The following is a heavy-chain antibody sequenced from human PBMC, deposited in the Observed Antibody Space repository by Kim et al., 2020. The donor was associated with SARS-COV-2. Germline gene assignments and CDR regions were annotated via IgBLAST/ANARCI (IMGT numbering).Heavy chain of an antibody. CDR3: GKCSAVNCLAYYFDT. CDR1: GFTFSNYG. V-gene: IGHV3-23*01. CDR2: ISDSGSRK. D-gene: IGHD2-15*01. Sequence: GGSLRLSCAASGFTFSNYGMSWVRRAPGKGLEWVSIISDSGSRKYYVDSVKGRFTISRDNSKNTVYLQMNSLRGEDTAMYYCGKCSAVNCLAYYFDTWGQGTLVTVSS. J-gene: IGHJ4*03.